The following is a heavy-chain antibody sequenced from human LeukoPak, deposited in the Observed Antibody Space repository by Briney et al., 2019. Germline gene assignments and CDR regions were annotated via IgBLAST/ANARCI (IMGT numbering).Heavy chain of an antibody. CDR3: ARVDSIGTWYYYYGMDV. CDR1: GGSISSYY. D-gene: IGHD2-21*01. J-gene: IGHJ6*02. Sequence: PSETLSLTCTASGGSISSYYWSWIRQPPGKGLEWIWYIYYSGSTNYNPSLKSRVTISVDTSKNTFSLKLSSVTAADTAVYYCARVDSIGTWYYYYGMDVWRQGTTVTVSS. CDR2: IYYSGST. V-gene: IGHV4-59*01.